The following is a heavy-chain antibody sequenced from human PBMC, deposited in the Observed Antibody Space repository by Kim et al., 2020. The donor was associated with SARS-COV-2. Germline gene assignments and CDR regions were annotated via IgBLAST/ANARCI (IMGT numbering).Heavy chain of an antibody. J-gene: IGHJ4*02. D-gene: IGHD4-17*01. CDR3: ARVDYGDHGYFDY. Sequence: YNPSLKSRVTISVDTSKNLFSLKLSSVTAADTAVYYCARVDYGDHGYFDYWGQGTLVTVSS. V-gene: IGHV4-59*01.